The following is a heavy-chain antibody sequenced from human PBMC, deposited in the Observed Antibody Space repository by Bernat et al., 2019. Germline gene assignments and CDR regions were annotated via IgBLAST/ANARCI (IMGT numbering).Heavy chain of an antibody. CDR1: GFTVSSNY. D-gene: IGHD5-24*01. CDR2: IYSGGST. V-gene: IGHV3-66*01. CDR3: ARDQGDGYNYGYYYGMDV. J-gene: IGHJ6*02. Sequence: EVQLVESGGGLVQPGGSLRLSCAASGFTVSSNYMSWVRQAPGKGLEWVSVIYSGGSTYYADSVKGRFTISRDNSKNTLYLKMNSLSAEDTAVYYCARDQGDGYNYGYYYGMDVWGQGTTVTVSS.